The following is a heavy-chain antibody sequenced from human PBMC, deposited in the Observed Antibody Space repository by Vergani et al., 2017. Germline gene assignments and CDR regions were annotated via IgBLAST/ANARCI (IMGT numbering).Heavy chain of an antibody. J-gene: IGHJ5*02. CDR1: GYTFTGYY. V-gene: IGHV1-2*02. CDR2: INPNSGGT. D-gene: IGHD2-2*01. CDR3: ARGWHYCSSTSCYYDWFDP. Sequence: QVQLVQSGAEVKKPGASVKVSCKASGYTFTGYYMHWVRQAPGQGLEWMGWINPNSGGTNYAQKFQGRVTMTRDTSISTAYMELSRLRSDDTAVYYCARGWHYCSSTSCYYDWFDPGGQGTLVTVSS.